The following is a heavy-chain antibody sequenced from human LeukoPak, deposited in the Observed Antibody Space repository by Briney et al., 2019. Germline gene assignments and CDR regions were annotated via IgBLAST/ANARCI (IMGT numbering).Heavy chain of an antibody. V-gene: IGHV3-53*01. D-gene: IGHD6-19*01. CDR3: ARDRDSSGLFDY. CDR2: IYSGGST. J-gene: IGHJ4*02. CDR1: GFTFSSNY. Sequence: GSLRLSCAASGFTFSSNYMSWVRQAPGKGLEWVSVIYSGGSTYYADSVKGRFTISRDNSKNTLYLQMNSLRAEDTAVYYCARDRDSSGLFDYWGQGTLVTVSS.